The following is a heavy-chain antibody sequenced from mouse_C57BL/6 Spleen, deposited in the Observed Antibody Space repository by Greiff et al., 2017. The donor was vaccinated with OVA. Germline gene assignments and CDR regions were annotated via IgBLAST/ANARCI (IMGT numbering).Heavy chain of an antibody. CDR2: IDPSDSYT. CDR3: AKAHYSNYGWFAY. CDR1: GYTFTSYW. D-gene: IGHD2-5*01. J-gene: IGHJ3*01. V-gene: IGHV1-50*01. Sequence: QVQLQQPGAELVKPGASVKLSCKASGYTFTSYWMQWVKQRPGQGLEWIGEIDPSDSYTNYNQKFKGKATLTVDTSSSTAYMQLSSLTSEDSAVYYCAKAHYSNYGWFAYWGQGTLVTVSA.